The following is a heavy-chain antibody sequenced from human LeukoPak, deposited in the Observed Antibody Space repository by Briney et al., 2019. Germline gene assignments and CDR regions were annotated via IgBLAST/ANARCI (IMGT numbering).Heavy chain of an antibody. CDR2: ISSSSSYI. CDR1: GFTFSSYS. V-gene: IGHV3-21*01. Sequence: GGSLRFSCAASGFTFSSYSMNWVRQAPGKGLEWVSSISSSSSYIYYADSVKGRFTISRDNAKNSLYLQMNSLRGEDTAVYYCARDGTPIYSNGWVYMDVWGKGTTVTISS. D-gene: IGHD6-19*01. CDR3: ARDGTPIYSNGWVYMDV. J-gene: IGHJ6*04.